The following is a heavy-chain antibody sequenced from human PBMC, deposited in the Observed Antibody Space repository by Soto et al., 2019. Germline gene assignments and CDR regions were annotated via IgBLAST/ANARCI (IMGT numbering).Heavy chain of an antibody. CDR1: GFTFSSYG. CDR3: ARGLEGYCSGGSCYPKAHWFDP. V-gene: IGHV3-33*01. D-gene: IGHD2-15*01. Sequence: GSLRLSCAASGFTFSSYGMHWVRQAPGKGLEWVAVIWYDGSNKYYADSVKGRFTISRDNSKNTLYLQMNSLRAEDTAVYYCARGLEGYCSGGSCYPKAHWFDPWGQGTLVTVSS. J-gene: IGHJ5*02. CDR2: IWYDGSNK.